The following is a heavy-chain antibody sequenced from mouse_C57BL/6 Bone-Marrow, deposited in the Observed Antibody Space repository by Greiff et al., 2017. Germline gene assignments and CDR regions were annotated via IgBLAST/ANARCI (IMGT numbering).Heavy chain of an antibody. J-gene: IGHJ1*03. D-gene: IGHD1-1*01. CDR2: IHPNSGST. CDR3: ARVHYYGSSYWYCDV. CDR1: GYTFTSYW. V-gene: IGHV1-64*01. Sequence: QVQLQQPGAELVKPGASVKLSCKASGYTFTSYWMHWVKQRPGQGLEWIGMIHPNSGSTNYNEKFKSKSTLTVAKSSSTAYMQLSSLTSEDSAVYYCARVHYYGSSYWYCDVGGTGTTVTVSA.